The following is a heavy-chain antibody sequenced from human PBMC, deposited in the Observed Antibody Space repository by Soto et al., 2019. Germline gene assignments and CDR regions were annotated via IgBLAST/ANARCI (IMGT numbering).Heavy chain of an antibody. D-gene: IGHD2-15*01. V-gene: IGHV3-21*01. J-gene: IGHJ6*03. Sequence: GGSLRLSCAASGFTFSSYSMNWVRQAPGKRLEWVSSISSSSSYIYYADSVKGRFTISRDNAKNSLYLQMNSLRAEDTAVYYCARGNGVVVVAATTYYYYYYMDVWGKGTTVTVSS. CDR1: GFTFSSYS. CDR2: ISSSSSYI. CDR3: ARGNGVVVVAATTYYYYYYMDV.